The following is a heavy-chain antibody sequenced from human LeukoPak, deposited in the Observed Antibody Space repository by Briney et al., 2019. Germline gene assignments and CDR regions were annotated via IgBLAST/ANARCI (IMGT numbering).Heavy chain of an antibody. Sequence: PGGSLRLSCAASGSTFSSIAMSWVRQAPGKGLEWVSTIRSNGDTAYNADSVNGRFTISRDNSKNTLYLQMDSLRVEDTAIYYCAKGQELDDGVFDSWGQGTLVTVSS. CDR2: IRSNGDTA. D-gene: IGHD1-1*01. V-gene: IGHV3-23*01. CDR3: AKGQELDDGVFDS. CDR1: GSTFSSIA. J-gene: IGHJ4*02.